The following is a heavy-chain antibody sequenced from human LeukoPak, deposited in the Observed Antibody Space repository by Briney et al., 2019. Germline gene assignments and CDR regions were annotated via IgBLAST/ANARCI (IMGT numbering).Heavy chain of an antibody. J-gene: IGHJ4*02. CDR3: AREGGVRYFDWLPTNFDY. D-gene: IGHD3-9*01. V-gene: IGHV1-46*01. CDR1: GYTFTSYY. CDR2: INPSGGST. Sequence: ASVKVSCKASGYTFTSYYMHWVRQAPGQGLEWMGIINPSGGSTSYAQKFQGRVTMTRDTSTSTVYMELSSLRSEDTAVYYCAREGGVRYFDWLPTNFDYWGQGTLVTASS.